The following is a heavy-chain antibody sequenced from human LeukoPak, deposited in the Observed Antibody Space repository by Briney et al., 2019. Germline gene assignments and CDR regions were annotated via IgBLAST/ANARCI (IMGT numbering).Heavy chain of an antibody. J-gene: IGHJ6*04. CDR1: GFTFSSYG. D-gene: IGHD3-9*01. V-gene: IGHV3-33*01. CDR3: ARDFSGYDILTGYPNYYYYGMDV. Sequence: GRSLRLSCAASGFTFSSYGMHWVRQAPGKGLEWVAVIWYDGSNKYYADSVKGRFTISRDNSKNTLYLQMNSLRAEDTAVYYCARDFSGYDILTGYPNYYYYGMDVWGKGITVTVSS. CDR2: IWYDGSNK.